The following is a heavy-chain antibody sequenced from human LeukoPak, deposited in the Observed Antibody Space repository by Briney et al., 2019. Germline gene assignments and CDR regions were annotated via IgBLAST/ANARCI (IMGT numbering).Heavy chain of an antibody. V-gene: IGHV3-48*03. CDR3: ARKYYYDSSGYIDY. J-gene: IGHJ4*02. CDR2: ITSGSTI. CDR1: GFTFSSYE. Sequence: GGSLRLSCAASGFTFSSYEMNWVRQASGKGLEWVSYITSGSTIYYADSVKGRFTISRDNAKNSLYLQMNGLRAEDTAVYYCARKYYYDSSGYIDYWGQGTLVTVSS. D-gene: IGHD3-22*01.